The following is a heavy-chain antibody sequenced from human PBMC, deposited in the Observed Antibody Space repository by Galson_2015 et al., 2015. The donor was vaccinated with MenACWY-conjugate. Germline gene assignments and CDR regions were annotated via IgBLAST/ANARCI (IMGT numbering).Heavy chain of an antibody. Sequence: SLRLSCAASGFTFSNYDMHWVRADRGKGMEWVSGISTGGDTYYSGPVKGRFTISRENAKNSLYLQMDSLRPGDTAIYYCVRGFLSRDKWNGLGLAVRGKATTAIVSS. CDR2: ISTGGDT. D-gene: IGHD1-20*01. CDR3: VRGFLSRDKWNGLGLAV. CDR1: GFTFSNYD. V-gene: IGHV3-13*01. J-gene: IGHJ6*04.